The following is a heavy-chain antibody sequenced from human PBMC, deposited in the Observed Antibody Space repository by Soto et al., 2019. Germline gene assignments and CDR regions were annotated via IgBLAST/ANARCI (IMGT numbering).Heavy chain of an antibody. V-gene: IGHV1-46*01. D-gene: IGHD2-15*01. CDR2: VNPSGGSA. Sequence: QVQLVQSGAEVKKPGASVKVSCKTSGYIFTAYSMHWVRQAPGQGLEWMGVVNPSGGSAYYAQSFEGRVTLTRDTSTSTFYMELSSLRSEDTAVYYCAREENCRGGTCYSEYFHHWGQGTLVTDSS. CDR1: GYIFTAYS. J-gene: IGHJ1*01. CDR3: AREENCRGGTCYSEYFHH.